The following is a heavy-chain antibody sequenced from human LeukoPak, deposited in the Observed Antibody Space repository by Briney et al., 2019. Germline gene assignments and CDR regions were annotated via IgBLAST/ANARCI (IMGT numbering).Heavy chain of an antibody. CDR2: IVVGSGNT. Sequence: SVKVSCKASGFTFTSSAVQWVRQARGQRLEWIGWIVVGSGNTNYAQKFQERVTITRDMSTSTAYMELSSLRSEDTAVYYCARLQYGGAVAGWYFDLWGRGTLVTVSS. CDR1: GFTFTSSA. D-gene: IGHD6-19*01. CDR3: ARLQYGGAVAGWYFDL. J-gene: IGHJ2*01. V-gene: IGHV1-58*01.